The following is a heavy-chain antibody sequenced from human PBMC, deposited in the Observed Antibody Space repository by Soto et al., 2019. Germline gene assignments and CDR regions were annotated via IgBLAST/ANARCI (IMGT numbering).Heavy chain of an antibody. V-gene: IGHV1-69*12. J-gene: IGHJ4*02. CDR2: IIPIFGTA. D-gene: IGHD3-22*01. CDR3: ARALEEYYYDSSGYYSAY. CDR1: GSTFSTYA. Sequence: QVQLVQSGAEVKKPGSSVKVSCKASGSTFSTYAINWVRQAPGQGLDWMGGIIPIFGTAHYAQKFQGRVTITADESTSTAYMELSSLRSEDTAVYYCARALEEYYYDSSGYYSAYWGQGTLVTVST.